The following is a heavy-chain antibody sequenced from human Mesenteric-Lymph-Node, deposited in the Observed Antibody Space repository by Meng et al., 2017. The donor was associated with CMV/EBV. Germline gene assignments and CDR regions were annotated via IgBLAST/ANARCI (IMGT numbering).Heavy chain of an antibody. CDR2: IYHSGST. CDR3: ARQSGGIGTAGYYFDY. J-gene: IGHJ4*02. D-gene: IGHD1-7*01. CDR1: GGSINSGGSY. Sequence: SETLSLTCTVSGGSINSGGSYWSWVRQHPGKGLEWIGYIYHSGSTFYNPSLKSRVTISVDTSKSQFSLQLSPVTAADTAVYYCARQSGGIGTAGYYFDYWGQGTLVTVSS. V-gene: IGHV4-31*03.